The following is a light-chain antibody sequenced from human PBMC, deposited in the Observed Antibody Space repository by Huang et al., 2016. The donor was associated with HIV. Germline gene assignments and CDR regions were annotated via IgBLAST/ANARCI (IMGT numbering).Light chain of an antibody. CDR2: DAS. J-gene: IGKJ4*01. Sequence: DIVLTQSPATLSLSPGERATLSCRASQSVITYLAWYQQKPGQAPRLLIYDASKRATGSPARFSGSGSEADFTLTITSLEPEDFAVYYCQQRFNWPRTFGGGTKVEIK. V-gene: IGKV3-11*01. CDR3: QQRFNWPRT. CDR1: QSVITY.